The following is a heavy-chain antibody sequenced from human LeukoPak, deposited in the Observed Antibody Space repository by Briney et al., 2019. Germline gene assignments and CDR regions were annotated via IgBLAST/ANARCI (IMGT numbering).Heavy chain of an antibody. J-gene: IGHJ6*03. V-gene: IGHV4-34*01. Sequence: PSETLSLTCAVYGGSFSGYYWSWIRQPPGKGLEWIGEINHSGSTNYNPSLKSRVTISVDTSKNQFSLKLSSVTAADTAVYYCACLTKARPYYYYYYMDVWGKGTPVTVSS. CDR1: GGSFSGYY. D-gene: IGHD6-6*01. CDR3: ACLTKARPYYYYYYMDV. CDR2: INHSGST.